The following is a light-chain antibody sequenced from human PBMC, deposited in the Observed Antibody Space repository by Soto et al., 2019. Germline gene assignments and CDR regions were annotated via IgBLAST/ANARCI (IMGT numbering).Light chain of an antibody. CDR1: QSVSSSY. CDR2: AAS. V-gene: IGKV3-20*01. CDR3: QQYGNSPIT. J-gene: IGKJ5*01. Sequence: EIVLTQSPGTLSLSPGERATLSCRASQSVSSSYLAWYQQTPGQAPRLLIYAASSRATGIPDRFSGSGSGTDFTLTITRLEPEDFAVYYCQQYGNSPITFGQGTRLEIK.